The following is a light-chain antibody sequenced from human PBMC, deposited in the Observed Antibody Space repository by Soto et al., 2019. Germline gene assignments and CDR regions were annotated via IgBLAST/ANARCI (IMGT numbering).Light chain of an antibody. J-gene: IGKJ3*01. CDR2: GPS. V-gene: IGKV1-12*01. CDR1: QDIGTW. CDR3: QQANRLFS. Sequence: DIQMTQSPSTLSASVGDRVTITCRASQDIGTWLAWYQQKPGKAPKLLIFGPSRLHSGVPSRFSGSGSGTDFTLTISSLQPEDFATYYCQQANRLFSFGPGTKVDIK.